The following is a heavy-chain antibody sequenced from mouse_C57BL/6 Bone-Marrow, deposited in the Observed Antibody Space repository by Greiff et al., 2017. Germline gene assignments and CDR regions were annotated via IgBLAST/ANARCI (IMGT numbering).Heavy chain of an antibody. Sequence: QVQLQQPGAELVKPGASVKLSCKASGYTFTSYWMHWVKQRPGQGLEWIGMIHPNSGSTNYNEKFKSKATLTVDKSSRTAYMQLSSLTSEDSAVYYCASEGFYYSYYYAIDYWGQGTSVTVSS. J-gene: IGHJ4*01. CDR2: IHPNSGST. CDR3: ASEGFYYSYYYAIDY. V-gene: IGHV1-64*01. D-gene: IGHD2-1*01. CDR1: GYTFTSYW.